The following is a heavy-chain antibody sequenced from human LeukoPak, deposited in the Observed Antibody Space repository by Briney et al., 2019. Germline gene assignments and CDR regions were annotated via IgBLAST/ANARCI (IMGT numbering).Heavy chain of an antibody. J-gene: IGHJ3*02. Sequence: PGGSLRLSCAASGFTFSSFWMSWIRQAPGKGLEWVSYISSSGSTIYYADSVKGRFTISRDNAKNSLYLQMNSLRAEDTAVYYCARVPSSPSIAFDIWGQGTMVTVSS. CDR3: ARVPSSPSIAFDI. D-gene: IGHD3-9*01. CDR2: ISSSGSTI. V-gene: IGHV3-11*01. CDR1: GFTFSSFW.